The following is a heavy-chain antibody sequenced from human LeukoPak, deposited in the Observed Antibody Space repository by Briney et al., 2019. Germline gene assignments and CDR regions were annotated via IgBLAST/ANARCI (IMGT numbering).Heavy chain of an antibody. CDR1: GFTFSSYS. V-gene: IGHV3-21*01. CDR3: AREKPLPAAPQSYYYYGMDV. CDR2: ISSSSYI. J-gene: IGHJ6*02. Sequence: GGSLRLSCAASGFTFSSYSMNWVRQAPGKGLEWVSSISSSSYIYYADSVKGRFTISGDNAKNSLYLQMNSLRAEDTAVYYCAREKPLPAAPQSYYYYGMDVWGQGTTVTVSS. D-gene: IGHD2-2*01.